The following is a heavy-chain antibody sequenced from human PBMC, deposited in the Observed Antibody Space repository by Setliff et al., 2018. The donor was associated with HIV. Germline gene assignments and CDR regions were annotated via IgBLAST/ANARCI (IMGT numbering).Heavy chain of an antibody. D-gene: IGHD3-10*01. Sequence: PGGSLRLSCAASGFSFSSYGLHWVRQAPGKGLEWVAFIPHDGSYKYYADSVKGRFTISRDNSRTTMYLQMNSLRAEDTAVYYCASFYGDYGYWGHGTQVTVSS. CDR1: GFSFSSYG. CDR2: IPHDGSYK. V-gene: IGHV3-30*02. J-gene: IGHJ4*01. CDR3: ASFYGDYGY.